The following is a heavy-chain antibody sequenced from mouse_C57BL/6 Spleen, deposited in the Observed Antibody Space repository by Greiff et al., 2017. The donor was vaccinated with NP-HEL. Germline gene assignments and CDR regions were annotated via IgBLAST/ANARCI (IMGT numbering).Heavy chain of an antibody. V-gene: IGHV1-4*01. D-gene: IGHD3-1*01. CDR2: INPSSGYT. CDR1: GYTFTSYT. CDR3: ARRGDSRMDY. J-gene: IGHJ4*01. Sequence: QVQLQQSGAELARPGASVKMSCKASGYTFTSYTMHWVKQRPGQGLEWIGYINPSSGYTKYNQKFKDKATLTADKSSSKAYMQMSSLTSEDSAVYDCARRGDSRMDYWGQGTSVTVSS.